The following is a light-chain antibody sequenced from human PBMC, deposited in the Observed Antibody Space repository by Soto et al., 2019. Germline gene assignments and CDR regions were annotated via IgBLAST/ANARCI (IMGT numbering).Light chain of an antibody. CDR1: QSVGSD. CDR3: QQYNIWPPYT. J-gene: IGKJ2*01. CDR2: DIF. V-gene: IGKV3D-15*01. Sequence: EVVVTQSPATLSVSPGEGATLSCRASQSVGSDLAWYQQKPGQAPRLVIYDIFTRATGVPTRISGSGSGTEFTLTISGLQSEDFALYYCQQYNIWPPYTFGQGTKVDIK.